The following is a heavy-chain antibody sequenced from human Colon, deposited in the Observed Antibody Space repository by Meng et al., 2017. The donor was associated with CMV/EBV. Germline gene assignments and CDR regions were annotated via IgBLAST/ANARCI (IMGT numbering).Heavy chain of an antibody. CDR1: GGSINTESYY. J-gene: IGHJ4*02. CDR2: IYFSGST. V-gene: IGHV4-39*07. D-gene: IGHD6-19*01. CDR3: ARSTYSSGWYSSGESDY. Sequence: SETLSLTCSVSGGSINTESYYWAWIRQPPGKGLEWIGTIYFSGSTYYNPSLRSRVSMSVDTSKNQFSLKLSSVTAADTAVYYCARSTYSSGWYSSGESDYWGQGTLVTAPQ.